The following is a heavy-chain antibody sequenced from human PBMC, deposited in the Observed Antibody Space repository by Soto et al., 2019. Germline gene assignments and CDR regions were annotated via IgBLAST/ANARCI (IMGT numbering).Heavy chain of an antibody. D-gene: IGHD3-10*01. J-gene: IGHJ6*02. CDR1: GFSLSTSGVG. CDR3: APSFFLDPFYHGSGSGYGMDV. Sequence: QITLKESGPTLVKPTQTLTLTCTFSGFSLSTSGVGVGWIRQPPGKALEWLALIYWNEDKRYRPSLKSRLTIPNDSSRKQVVLTLTCMDPVDTATYYCAPSFFLDPFYHGSGSGYGMDVWGQGTTVTVSS. V-gene: IGHV2-5*01. CDR2: IYWNEDK.